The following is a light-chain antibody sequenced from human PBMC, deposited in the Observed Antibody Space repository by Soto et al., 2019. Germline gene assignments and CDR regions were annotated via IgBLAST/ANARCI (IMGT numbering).Light chain of an antibody. J-gene: IGLJ2*01. V-gene: IGLV1-40*01. Sequence: QSVLTQPPSVSGAPGQRVTISCTGSSSNLGAGYDVHWYHQLPGTAPKLLIFGNTNRPSGVPDRFSGSKSGTSASLAITGLQAEDEADYYCHSYDSTLSASIFGGGTKVTVL. CDR3: HSYDSTLSASI. CDR1: SSNLGAGYD. CDR2: GNT.